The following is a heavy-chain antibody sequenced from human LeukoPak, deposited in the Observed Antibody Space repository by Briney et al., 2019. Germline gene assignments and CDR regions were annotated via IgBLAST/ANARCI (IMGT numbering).Heavy chain of an antibody. CDR2: INTNTGNP. Sequence: ASVKVSCKASGYIFTTYGISWVRQAPGQGLEWMGWINTNTGNPTYAQGFTGRFVFSLDTSVSTAYLQISSLKAEDTAVYYCARMGYSSGWTEDDAFDIWGQGTMVTVSS. D-gene: IGHD6-19*01. J-gene: IGHJ3*02. CDR1: GYIFTTYG. V-gene: IGHV7-4-1*02. CDR3: ARMGYSSGWTEDDAFDI.